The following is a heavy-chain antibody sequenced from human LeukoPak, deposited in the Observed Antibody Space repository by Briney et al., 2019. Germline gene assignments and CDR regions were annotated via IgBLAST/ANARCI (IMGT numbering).Heavy chain of an antibody. Sequence: GGSLRLSCAASGFTFSPSAMSWVRQAPGKGLQWVSGIGGDSRTHYTDSVEGRFTISRDNSKNVLYLQMNSLRAEDTAVYYCARSLRGGYWGQGTLVTVSS. CDR1: GFTFSPSA. V-gene: IGHV3-23*01. D-gene: IGHD3-10*01. CDR2: IGGDSRT. J-gene: IGHJ4*02. CDR3: ARSLRGGY.